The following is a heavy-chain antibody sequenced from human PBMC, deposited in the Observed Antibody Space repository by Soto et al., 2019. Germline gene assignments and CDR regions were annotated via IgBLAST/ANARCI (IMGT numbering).Heavy chain of an antibody. Sequence: EVQLLESGGGLVQPGGSLRLSCEVSGFIFSNYAMSWVRQAPGEGLEWVATVSGGGGSTYYADSVKGRFTISRDNSKNTPYLQMSSLRVDVSAVYYCAKDLSPWPCSSFDSWGQGTLVPVSS. CDR2: VSGGGGST. V-gene: IGHV3-23*01. D-gene: IGHD6-19*01. CDR3: AKDLSPWPCSSFDS. J-gene: IGHJ4*02. CDR1: GFIFSNYA.